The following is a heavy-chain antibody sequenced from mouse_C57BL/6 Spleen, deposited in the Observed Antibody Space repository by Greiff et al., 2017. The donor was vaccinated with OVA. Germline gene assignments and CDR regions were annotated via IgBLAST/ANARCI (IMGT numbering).Heavy chain of an antibody. V-gene: IGHV1-50*01. D-gene: IGHD1-1*01. J-gene: IGHJ4*01. Sequence: QVQLHQPGAELVKPGASVKLSCKASGYTFTSYWMQWVKQRPGQGLEWIGEIDPSDSYTNYNQKFKGKATLTVDTSSSTAYMQLSSLTSEDSAVYYCARRTTVVATNAMDYWGQGTSVTVSS. CDR2: IDPSDSYT. CDR1: GYTFTSYW. CDR3: ARRTTVVATNAMDY.